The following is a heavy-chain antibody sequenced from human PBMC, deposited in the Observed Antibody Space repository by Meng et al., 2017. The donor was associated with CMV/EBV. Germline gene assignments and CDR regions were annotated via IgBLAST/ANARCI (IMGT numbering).Heavy chain of an antibody. CDR3: ARGDYDFWSGYYSWYYYGMDV. Sequence: ASVKVSCKASGYTFTSYDINWVRQATGQGLEWMGWMNPNSGNTGYAQKFQGRVTMTRNTYISTAYMELSSLRSEDTAVYYCARGDYDFWSGYYSWYYYGMDVWGQGTTVTVSS. CDR2: MNPNSGNT. J-gene: IGHJ6*02. V-gene: IGHV1-8*01. CDR1: GYTFTSYD. D-gene: IGHD3-3*01.